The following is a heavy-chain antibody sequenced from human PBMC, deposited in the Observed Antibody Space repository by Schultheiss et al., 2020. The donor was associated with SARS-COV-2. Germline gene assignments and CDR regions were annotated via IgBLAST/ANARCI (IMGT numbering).Heavy chain of an antibody. CDR3: ARGVRTVTTSFDY. CDR1: GGSFSGYY. J-gene: IGHJ4*02. D-gene: IGHD4-17*01. V-gene: IGHV4-34*01. Sequence: SETLSLTCAVYGGSFSGYYWSWIRQPPGKGLEWIGEINHSGSTNYNPSLKSRVTISVDTSKNQFSLKLSSVTAADTAVYYCARGVRTVTTSFDYWGQGTLVTVS. CDR2: INHSGST.